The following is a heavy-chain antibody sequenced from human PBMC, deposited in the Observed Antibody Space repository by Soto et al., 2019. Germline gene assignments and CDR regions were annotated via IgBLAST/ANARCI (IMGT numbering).Heavy chain of an antibody. Sequence: QITLKESGPTLVKPTQTLTLTCTFSGFSLSTSGVGVGWIRQPPGKALEWLALIYWNDDKRYSPSLKSRLTITKVTSKNQVVLTMTNMDPVDTATYYCAQFYGDYDYWSFDLWGRGTLVTVSS. V-gene: IGHV2-5*01. CDR1: GFSLSTSGVG. CDR3: AQFYGDYDYWSFDL. D-gene: IGHD4-17*01. J-gene: IGHJ2*01. CDR2: IYWNDDK.